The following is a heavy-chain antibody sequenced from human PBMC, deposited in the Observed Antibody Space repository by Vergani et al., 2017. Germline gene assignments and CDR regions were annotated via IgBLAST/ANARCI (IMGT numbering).Heavy chain of an antibody. CDR1: GFTFSDFS. D-gene: IGHD2-8*01. J-gene: IGHJ6*02. V-gene: IGHV3-21*06. CDR2: IGSSGPYI. Sequence: VQLVESGGGLVKPGGSLRLSCAASGFTFSDFSMSWVRQAPGKGLEWVAFIGSSGPYINYADSVKGRFIISRDNTNNSLFLQLRSLRAEDAAVYYCARDCTSGGCPDNYGMDVEGQGATVTVSS. CDR3: ARDCTSGGCPDNYGMDV.